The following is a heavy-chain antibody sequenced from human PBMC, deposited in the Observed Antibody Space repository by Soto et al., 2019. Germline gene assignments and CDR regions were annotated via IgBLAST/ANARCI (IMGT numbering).Heavy chain of an antibody. V-gene: IGHV3-23*01. CDR2: ISGSGGST. J-gene: IGHJ6*03. Sequence: EVQLLESGGGLVQPGGSLRLSCAASGLTFSSYAMSWVRQAPGKGLEWVSAISGSGGSTYYADSVKGRFTISRDNSKNTLYLQMNSLRAEDTAVYYCAKVEGWQQLYYYYYMDVWGKGTTVTVSS. CDR3: AKVEGWQQLYYYYYMDV. CDR1: GLTFSSYA. D-gene: IGHD6-13*01.